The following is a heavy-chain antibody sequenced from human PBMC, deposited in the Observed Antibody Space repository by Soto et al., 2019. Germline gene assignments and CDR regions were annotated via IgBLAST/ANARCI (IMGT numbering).Heavy chain of an antibody. CDR3: ARGGVIVNWFDP. J-gene: IGHJ5*02. V-gene: IGHV4-31*03. D-gene: IGHD3-10*01. Sequence: PSETLSLTCTVSGGSITSGGYYWSWLRQHPGKGLEWIGYIYYSGSTYYNPSLKSRVTISVDTSKNQFSLKLSSVTAADTAVYYCARGGVIVNWFDPWGQGTLVTVSS. CDR1: GGSITSGGYY. CDR2: IYYSGST.